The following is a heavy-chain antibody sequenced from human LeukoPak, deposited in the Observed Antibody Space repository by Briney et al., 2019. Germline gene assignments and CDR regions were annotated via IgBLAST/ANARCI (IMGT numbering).Heavy chain of an antibody. J-gene: IGHJ4*02. CDR3: ARRGRNNWGEGNDY. Sequence: SETLSLTCTVSGGSISSYYWSWIRQPPGKGLEWIGYINDSGSTNSNPSLKSRVTMSVDTSKNQFSLKLSSVTAADTAVYYCARRGRNNWGEGNDYWGQGTLVTVSS. D-gene: IGHD1-1*01. V-gene: IGHV4-59*08. CDR2: INDSGST. CDR1: GGSISSYY.